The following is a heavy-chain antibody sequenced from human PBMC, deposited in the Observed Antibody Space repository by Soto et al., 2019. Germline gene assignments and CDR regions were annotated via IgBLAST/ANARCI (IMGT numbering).Heavy chain of an antibody. Sequence: SETLSLTCTVSGGSISSYYWSWIRQPPGKGLEWIGEIYHSGSTNYNPSLKSRVTISVDKSKNQFSLKLSSVTAADTAVYYCARDFTMVRGVIITSGMDVWGQGTTVTVSS. CDR2: IYHSGST. V-gene: IGHV4-59*12. D-gene: IGHD3-10*01. CDR1: GGSISSYY. J-gene: IGHJ6*02. CDR3: ARDFTMVRGVIITSGMDV.